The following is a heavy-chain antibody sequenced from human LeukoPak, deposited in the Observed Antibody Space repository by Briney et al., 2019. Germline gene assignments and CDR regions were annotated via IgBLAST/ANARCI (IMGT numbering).Heavy chain of an antibody. CDR2: TYYRSKWYN. J-gene: IGHJ4*02. Sequence: SQTLSLTCANSGDSVSSNSAAWNWIRQSPSRGLEWLGRTYYRSKWYNDYAASVKSRIIINPDTSKNQFSLQLNSVTPEDTAIYYCARYSSSPKDFDYWGLGTLVTVSS. D-gene: IGHD6-6*01. CDR3: ARYSSSPKDFDY. CDR1: GDSVSSNSAA. V-gene: IGHV6-1*01.